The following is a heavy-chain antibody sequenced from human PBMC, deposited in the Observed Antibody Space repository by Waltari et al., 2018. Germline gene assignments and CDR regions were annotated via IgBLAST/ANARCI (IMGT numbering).Heavy chain of an antibody. Sequence: QVQLVQSGAAVKKPGASVKFSCRASGSTFTRYYMHSVRQPPGQGLEWMGIINPSGGSTSYAQKFQGRVTMTRDTSTSTVYMELSSLRSEDTAVYYCASAIDYYDSSGFDYWGQGTLVTVSS. V-gene: IGHV1-46*01. CDR1: GSTFTRYY. D-gene: IGHD3-22*01. CDR3: ASAIDYYDSSGFDY. CDR2: INPSGGST. J-gene: IGHJ4*02.